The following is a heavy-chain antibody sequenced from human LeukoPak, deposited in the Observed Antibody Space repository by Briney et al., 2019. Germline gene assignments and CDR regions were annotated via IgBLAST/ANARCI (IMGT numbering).Heavy chain of an antibody. CDR1: GYTFTGYY. J-gene: IGHJ4*02. V-gene: IGHV1-2*02. CDR2: INPNSGGT. CDR3: ARGNTVVTPPYYSDY. Sequence: ASVKVSCKASGYTFTGYYMHWVRQAPGQGLEWMGWINPNSGGTNYAQKFQGRVTMTRDTSISTAYMELSRLRSDDTAVYYCARGNTVVTPPYYSDYWGQGTLVTVSS. D-gene: IGHD4-23*01.